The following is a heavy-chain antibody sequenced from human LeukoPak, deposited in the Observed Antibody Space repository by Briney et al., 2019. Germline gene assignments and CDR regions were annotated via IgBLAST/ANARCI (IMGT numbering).Heavy chain of an antibody. Sequence: GGSLRLSCAASGFTFSSYAMSWVRQAPGKGLEWVSAISGSGGSTYYADSVKGWFTISRDNSKNTLYLQMNSLRAEDTAVYYCAIIVDILTGYYPYGMDVWGQGTTVTVSS. CDR1: GFTFSSYA. V-gene: IGHV3-23*01. D-gene: IGHD3-9*01. J-gene: IGHJ6*02. CDR2: ISGSGGST. CDR3: AIIVDILTGYYPYGMDV.